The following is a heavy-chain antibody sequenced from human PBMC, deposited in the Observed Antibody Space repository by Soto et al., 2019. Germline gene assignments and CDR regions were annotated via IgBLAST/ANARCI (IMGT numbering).Heavy chain of an antibody. CDR3: ARKVASSDDAFDI. J-gene: IGHJ3*02. Sequence: QLHLVQSGAAVKKPGSSVKVSCKASGGTFSSYTINWVRQAPGQGLEWLGGIIPMFGTLYYAQKCQGRLTIAADSYTSTAYMELSTLRSDDTAVYYCARKVASSDDAFDIWGQGTMVTFSS. CDR2: IIPMFGTL. V-gene: IGHV1-69*06. D-gene: IGHD6-6*01. CDR1: GGTFSSYT.